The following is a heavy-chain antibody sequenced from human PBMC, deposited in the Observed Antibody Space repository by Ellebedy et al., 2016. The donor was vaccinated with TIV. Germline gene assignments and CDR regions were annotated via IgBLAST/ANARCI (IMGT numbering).Heavy chain of an antibody. CDR1: GYTFTNYW. J-gene: IGHJ4*02. CDR2: IYPGDSRS. D-gene: IGHD4/OR15-4a*01. Sequence: GESLKISCKGSGYTFTNYWIGWVRQMPGKGLEWMATIYPGDSRSKYAPPFQGQVTISVDKSNSVAYLQWSSLKASDTAMYYCVRRGETVVSAADYWGQGTPVTVSS. CDR3: VRRGETVVSAADY. V-gene: IGHV5-51*01.